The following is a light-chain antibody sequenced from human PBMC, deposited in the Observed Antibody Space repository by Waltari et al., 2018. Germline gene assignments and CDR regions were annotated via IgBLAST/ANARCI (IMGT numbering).Light chain of an antibody. CDR2: SAS. J-gene: IGKJ4*01. CDR1: QAFSTY. CDR3: QQSYSAPLH. V-gene: IGKV1-39*01. Sequence: DTLMTQSPSSLSASVGDTVTITCRASQAFSTYVNWYKKTPGLAPGLLIFSASTLPRGVSSRFRGSGSGTDFTLTITDLQPDDFATYYCQQSYSAPLHFGGGTRVDI.